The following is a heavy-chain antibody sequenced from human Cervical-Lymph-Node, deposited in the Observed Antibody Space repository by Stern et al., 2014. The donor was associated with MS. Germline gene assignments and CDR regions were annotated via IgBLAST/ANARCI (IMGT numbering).Heavy chain of an antibody. Sequence: QVQLGQSGSGLVKPSQTLSLTCAVSGGSISSGGYSWSWIRQPPGKGLEWIGYIYHSGSTYYTPSLKSRVTISVDRSKNQFSLKLSSVTAADTAVYYCARSSTVTPNAFDIWGQGTMVTVSS. V-gene: IGHV4-30-2*01. CDR2: IYHSGST. D-gene: IGHD4-17*01. CDR3: ARSSTVTPNAFDI. J-gene: IGHJ3*02. CDR1: GGSISSGGYS.